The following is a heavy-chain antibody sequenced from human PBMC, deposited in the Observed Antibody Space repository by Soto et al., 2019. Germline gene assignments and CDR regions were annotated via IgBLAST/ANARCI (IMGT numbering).Heavy chain of an antibody. J-gene: IGHJ6*02. CDR3: ARGLRIPYYGMDV. D-gene: IGHD2-15*01. Sequence: SETLSPTCAVYGGSFSGYYWSWIRQPPGKGLEWIGEINHSGSTNYNPSLKSRVTISVDTSKNQFSLKLSSVTAADTAVYYCARGLRIPYYGMDVWGQGNTVTLSS. CDR1: GGSFSGYY. V-gene: IGHV4-34*01. CDR2: INHSGST.